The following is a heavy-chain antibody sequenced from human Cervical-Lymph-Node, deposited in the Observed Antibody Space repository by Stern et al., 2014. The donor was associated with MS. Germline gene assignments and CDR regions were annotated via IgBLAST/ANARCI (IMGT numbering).Heavy chain of an antibody. V-gene: IGHV3-7*01. D-gene: IGHD4-23*01. CDR3: ARDYGGIDAYYFDY. Sequence: EVQLLESGGGLVQPGGSLRLSCAASGFTFSSYWMSWVRQAPGKGLEWVANIKQDGSEKYYVDSVKGRFTISRDNAKNSLYLQMNSLRAEDTAVYYCARDYGGIDAYYFDYWGQGTLVTVSS. CDR2: IKQDGSEK. CDR1: GFTFSSYW. J-gene: IGHJ4*02.